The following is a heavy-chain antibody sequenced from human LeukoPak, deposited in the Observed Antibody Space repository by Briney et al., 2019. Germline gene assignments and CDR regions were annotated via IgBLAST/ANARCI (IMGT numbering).Heavy chain of an antibody. CDR3: ARRSEFGVLYYMDV. CDR2: ISASSGTI. CDR1: GFTFSTYS. J-gene: IGHJ6*03. Sequence: GGSLRLSCAASGFTFSTYSMNWVRQAPGQGLEWVSYISASSGTIYYADSVKGRFTISRDNARNSLYLQMNSLRAEDTAVYYCARRSEFGVLYYMDVWGKGTTVTVSS. V-gene: IGHV3-48*01. D-gene: IGHD3-16*01.